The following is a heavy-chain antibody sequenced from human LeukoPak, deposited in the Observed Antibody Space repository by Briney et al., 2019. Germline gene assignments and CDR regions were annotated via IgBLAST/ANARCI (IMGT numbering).Heavy chain of an antibody. Sequence: SETLSLTCAVSGGSFSGYYWSWIRQPPGKGLEWIGEINHSGSTNYNPSLKSRVTISVDTSKNQFSLKLSSVTAGDTAVYYCARVGITMVRGVPRWFDPWGQGTLVTVSS. CDR2: INHSGST. V-gene: IGHV4-34*01. CDR3: ARVGITMVRGVPRWFDP. J-gene: IGHJ5*02. D-gene: IGHD3-10*01. CDR1: GGSFSGYY.